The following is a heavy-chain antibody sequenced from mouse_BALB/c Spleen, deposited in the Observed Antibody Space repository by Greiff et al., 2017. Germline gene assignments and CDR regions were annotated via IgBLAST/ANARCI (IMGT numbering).Heavy chain of an antibody. Sequence: EVKLVESGGGLVKPGGSLKLSCAASGFTFSDYYMYWVRQTPEKRLEWVATISDGGSYTYYPDSVKGRFTISRDNAKNNLYLQMSSLKSEDTAMYYCARAEGAYAMDYWGQGTSVTVSS. V-gene: IGHV5-4*02. CDR2: ISDGGSYT. CDR1: GFTFSDYY. J-gene: IGHJ4*01. CDR3: ARAEGAYAMDY.